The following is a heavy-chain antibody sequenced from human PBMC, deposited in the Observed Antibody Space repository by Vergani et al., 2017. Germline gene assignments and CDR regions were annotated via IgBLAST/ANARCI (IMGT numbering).Heavy chain of an antibody. V-gene: IGHV4-59*01. Sequence: QVQLQESGPGLVKPSETLSLTCTVSGGSISSYYWSWIRQPPGKGLEWIGYIYYSGSTNYNPSLKSRVTISVDTSKNQFSLKLSSVTAADTAVYYCARGRQGYCGGDCYYDAFDIWGQGTMVTVSS. J-gene: IGHJ3*02. CDR3: ARGRQGYCGGDCYYDAFDI. CDR2: IYYSGST. CDR1: GGSISSYY. D-gene: IGHD2-21*01.